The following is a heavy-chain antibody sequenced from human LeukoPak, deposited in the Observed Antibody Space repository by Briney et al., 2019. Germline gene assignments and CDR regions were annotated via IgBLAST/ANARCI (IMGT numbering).Heavy chain of an antibody. J-gene: IGHJ4*02. V-gene: IGHV4-59*01. CDR3: AGRYRSRLDF. D-gene: IGHD5-18*01. Sequence: SETLSLTCTVSGVSISSYYWSWIRQTPGKGLEWMGYIYDSGTTNHNPSLKSRVTISVDTSKNQFSLKLSSVTAADTAVYYCAGRYRSRLDFRGQGTLVTVSS. CDR2: IYDSGTT. CDR1: GVSISSYY.